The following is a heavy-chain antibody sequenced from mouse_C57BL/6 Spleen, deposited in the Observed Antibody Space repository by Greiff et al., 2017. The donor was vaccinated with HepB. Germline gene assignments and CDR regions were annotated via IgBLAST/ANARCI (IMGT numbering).Heavy chain of an antibody. CDR2: ISSGRSTI. CDR1: GFTFSDYG. CDR3: ARAFLPPWYFDV. J-gene: IGHJ1*03. D-gene: IGHD2-1*01. V-gene: IGHV5-17*01. Sequence: EVQVVESGGGLVKPGGSLKLSCAASGFTFSDYGMHWVRQAPEKGLEWVAYISSGRSTIYYADTVKGRFTISRDNAKNTLFLQMTSLRSEDTAMYYCARAFLPPWYFDVWGTGTTVTVSS.